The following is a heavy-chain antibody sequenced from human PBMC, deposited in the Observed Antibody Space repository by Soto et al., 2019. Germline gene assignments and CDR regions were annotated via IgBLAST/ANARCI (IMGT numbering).Heavy chain of an antibody. CDR2: ISYSGST. D-gene: IGHD5-18*01. CDR3: ARGHRAMEYYYYYGMDV. J-gene: IGHJ6*02. V-gene: IGHV4-59*01. Sequence: SETLSLTCSVSGGSISSSFWSWIRQPPGKELEWIGYISYSGSTTYNPSLKSRITLSVDTSKNQFSLGVASVTAADTAVYYCARGHRAMEYYYYYGMDVWGQGTTVTVSS. CDR1: GGSISSSF.